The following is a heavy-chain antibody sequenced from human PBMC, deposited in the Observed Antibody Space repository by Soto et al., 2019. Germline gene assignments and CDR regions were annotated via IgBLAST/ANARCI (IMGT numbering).Heavy chain of an antibody. J-gene: IGHJ4*02. CDR1: GGTFSSYA. V-gene: IGHV1-69*13. CDR3: AKARSSTSCYGFDY. D-gene: IGHD2-2*01. CDR2: IIPIFGTA. Sequence: SVKVSCKASGGTFSSYAISWVRQAPGQGLEWMGGIIPIFGTANYAQKFQCRVTITADESTSTAYMELSSLRSEDTAVYYCAKARSSTSCYGFDYWGRGSLVTVSS.